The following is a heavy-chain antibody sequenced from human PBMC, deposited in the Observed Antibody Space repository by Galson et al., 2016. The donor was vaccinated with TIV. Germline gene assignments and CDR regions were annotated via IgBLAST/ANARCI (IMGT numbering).Heavy chain of an antibody. CDR3: AKGSTWFGESLSH. V-gene: IGHV3-23*01. D-gene: IGHD3-10*01. CDR2: ISNTGADT. CDR1: GLVSSSFA. J-gene: IGHJ4*02. Sequence: SLRLSCAASGLVSSSFAMNWVRQAPGKGLEWVSTISNTGADTFHAGSVKGRFAISRDNSKNMLYLHMTSLRADDTAVYYCAKGSTWFGESLSHWGQGTPVTVSS.